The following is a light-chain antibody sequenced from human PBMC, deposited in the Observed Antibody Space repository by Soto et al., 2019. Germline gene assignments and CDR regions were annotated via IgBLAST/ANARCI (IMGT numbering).Light chain of an antibody. CDR3: QQYNDWPPT. CDR1: QSVSGN. Sequence: EIVMTQSPATLSVSPGERATLSCRASQSVSGNLVWYQQKPGQAPRLLIYGASTRATGIPARFSGSGSGIEFTLTISSLQSEDFAVYYCQQYNDWPPTFGQGTKVEIK. J-gene: IGKJ1*01. V-gene: IGKV3-15*01. CDR2: GAS.